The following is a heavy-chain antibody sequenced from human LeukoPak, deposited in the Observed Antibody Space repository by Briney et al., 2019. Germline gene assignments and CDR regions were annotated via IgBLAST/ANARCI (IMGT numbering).Heavy chain of an antibody. Sequence: GESLKISCKGSGYSFTGYWIGWVRQMPGKGLEWMGIIYPDDSDTRYSPSFQGQVTISADKSISTAYLQWSSLEASDTAMYYCARSTGSRNYYYYYGMDVWGEGTTVTVSS. V-gene: IGHV5-51*01. D-gene: IGHD3-9*01. J-gene: IGHJ6*04. CDR3: ARSTGSRNYYYYYGMDV. CDR1: GYSFTGYW. CDR2: IYPDDSDT.